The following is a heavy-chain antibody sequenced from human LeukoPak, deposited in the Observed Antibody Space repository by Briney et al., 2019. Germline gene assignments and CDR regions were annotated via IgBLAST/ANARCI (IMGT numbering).Heavy chain of an antibody. CDR1: GFTVSSNY. CDR2: GGT. CDR3: ASRDPCSGDTCYGLRY. D-gene: IGHD2-15*01. J-gene: IGHJ4*02. Sequence: GGSLRLSCAASGFTVSSNYMSWVRLSPGRGLEWVCGGTLYADYVKGRFTMSRDNSKNTLSLQMNSLRAEDTAIYFCASRDPCSGDTCYGLRYWGQGTPVTVSS. V-gene: IGHV3-53*01.